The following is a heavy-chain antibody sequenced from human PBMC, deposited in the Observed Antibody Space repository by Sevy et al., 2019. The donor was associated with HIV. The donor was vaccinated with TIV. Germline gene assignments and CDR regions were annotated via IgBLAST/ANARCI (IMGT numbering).Heavy chain of an antibody. V-gene: IGHV1-2*06. CDR2: INPNSGGT. J-gene: IGHJ6*02. CDR1: GYTFTGYY. Sequence: ASVKVSCKASGYTFTGYYMHWVRQAPGQGLEWMGRINPNSGGTNYAQKFQGRVTMTRDTSISTAYMELSRLRSDDTAGCYCSRDGEYDFWSGYYTFGYYYYGMDVWGQGTTVTVSS. CDR3: SRDGEYDFWSGYYTFGYYYYGMDV. D-gene: IGHD3-3*01.